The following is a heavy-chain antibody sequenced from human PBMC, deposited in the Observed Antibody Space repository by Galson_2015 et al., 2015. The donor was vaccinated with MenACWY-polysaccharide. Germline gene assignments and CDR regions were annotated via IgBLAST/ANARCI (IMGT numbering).Heavy chain of an antibody. CDR2: IYYSGST. CDR3: ARHYFNPLEGGSYFGGQNHFDY. D-gene: IGHD1-26*01. J-gene: IGHJ4*02. Sequence: SETLSLTCTVSGGSISSSSYYWGWIRQPPGKGLEWIGSIYYSGSTYYNPSLKSRVTISVDTSKNQFSLKLSSVTAADTAVYYCARHYFNPLEGGSYFGGQNHFDYWGQGTLVTVSS. CDR1: GGSISSSSYY. V-gene: IGHV4-39*01.